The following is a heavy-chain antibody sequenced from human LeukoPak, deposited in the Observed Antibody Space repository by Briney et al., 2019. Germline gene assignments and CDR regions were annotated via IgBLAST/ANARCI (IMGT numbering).Heavy chain of an antibody. CDR1: GFTFSSYA. CDR2: ISYDGSNK. D-gene: IGHD3-22*01. Sequence: GGSLRLSCAASGFTFSSYAMHWVRQAPGKGLEWVAVISYDGSNKYYADSVKGRFTISRDNSKNTLYLQMNSLRAEDTAVYYCARERGYDSSGYYDGLDYWGQETLVTVSS. V-gene: IGHV3-30*04. J-gene: IGHJ4*02. CDR3: ARERGYDSSGYYDGLDY.